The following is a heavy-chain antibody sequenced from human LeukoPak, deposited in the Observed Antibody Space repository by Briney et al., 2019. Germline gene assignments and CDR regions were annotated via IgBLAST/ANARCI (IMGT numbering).Heavy chain of an antibody. V-gene: IGHV4-31*03. CDR1: GGSISSGGYY. CDR3: AREPVDTAMTSGDAFDI. J-gene: IGHJ3*02. CDR2: IYYSGST. Sequence: SQTLSLTCTVSGGSISSGGYYWSWIRQHPGKGLEWIGYIYYSGSTYYNPSLKSRVTISVDTSKNQFSLKLSSVTAADTAVYYCAREPVDTAMTSGDAFDIWGQGTMVTVSS. D-gene: IGHD5-18*01.